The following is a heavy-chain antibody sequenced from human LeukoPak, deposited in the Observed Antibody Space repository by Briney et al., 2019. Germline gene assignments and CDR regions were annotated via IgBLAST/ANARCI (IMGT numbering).Heavy chain of an antibody. Sequence: GGSLRLSCAASGFTVSSNYMSWVRQAPGKGLQWVSVISRGGTTYYADSVKGRFTISRDNSKNTLYLQMNSLRAEDTAVYYCARGNYYDSSVDYWGQGILVTVSS. D-gene: IGHD3-22*01. V-gene: IGHV3-53*01. J-gene: IGHJ4*02. CDR1: GFTVSSNY. CDR3: ARGNYYDSSVDY. CDR2: ISRGGTT.